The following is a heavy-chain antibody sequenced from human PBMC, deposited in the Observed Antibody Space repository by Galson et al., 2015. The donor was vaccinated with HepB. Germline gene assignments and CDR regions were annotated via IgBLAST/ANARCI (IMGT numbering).Heavy chain of an antibody. J-gene: IGHJ6*03. Sequence: SLRLSCAASGFTFSSYSMNWVRQAPGKGLEWVSSISSSSSYIYYADSVKGRFTISGDNAKDSLYLQMNSLRAEDTAVYYCARAVEVTTLLYYYYYYMDVWGKGTTVTVSS. V-gene: IGHV3-21*01. D-gene: IGHD2-21*02. CDR2: ISSSSSYI. CDR1: GFTFSSYS. CDR3: ARAVEVTTLLYYYYYYMDV.